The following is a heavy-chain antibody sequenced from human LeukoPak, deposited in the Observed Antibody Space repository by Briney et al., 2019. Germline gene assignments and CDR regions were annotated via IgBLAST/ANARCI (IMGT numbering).Heavy chain of an antibody. Sequence: PSETLSLTCAVYGGSFSGYYWSWIRQPPGKGLEWIGEINHSGSTNYNPSLKSRVTISVDTSKNQFSLKLSSVTAADTAVYYCARATIYRGSSSAFDIWGQGTMVTVSS. CDR3: ARATIYRGSSSAFDI. J-gene: IGHJ3*02. V-gene: IGHV4-34*01. CDR1: GGSFSGYY. CDR2: INHSGST. D-gene: IGHD1-26*01.